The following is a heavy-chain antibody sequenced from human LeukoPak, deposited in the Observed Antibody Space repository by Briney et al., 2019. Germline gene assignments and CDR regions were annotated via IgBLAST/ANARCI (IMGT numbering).Heavy chain of an antibody. J-gene: IGHJ4*02. CDR1: GGSISSSSYY. V-gene: IGHV4-39*01. D-gene: IGHD3-3*01. CDR2: IYYSGST. CDR3: ASSILLDYDFWSGYSSFDY. Sequence: PSETLSLTCTVSGGSISSSSYYWGWIRQPPGKGLEWIGSIYYSGSTYYNPSLKSRVTISVDTSKNQFSLKLSSVTAADTAVYYCASSILLDYDFWSGYSSFDYWGQGTLVTVSS.